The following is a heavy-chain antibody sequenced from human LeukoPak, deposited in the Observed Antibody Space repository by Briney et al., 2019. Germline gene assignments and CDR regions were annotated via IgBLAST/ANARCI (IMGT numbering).Heavy chain of an antibody. J-gene: IGHJ4*02. V-gene: IGHV4-34*01. CDR2: INHSGST. CDR3: AEGVGATGFDY. Sequence: PSETLSLTCTVSGGSISSYYWSWIRQPPGKGLEWIGEINHSGSTNYNPSLKSRVTISVDTSKNQFSLKLSSVTAADTAVYYCAEGVGATGFDYWGQGTLVTVSS. D-gene: IGHD1-26*01. CDR1: GGSISSYY.